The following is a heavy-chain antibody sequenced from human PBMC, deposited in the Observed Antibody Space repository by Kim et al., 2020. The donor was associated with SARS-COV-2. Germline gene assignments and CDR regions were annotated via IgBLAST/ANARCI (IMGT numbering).Heavy chain of an antibody. V-gene: IGHV5-51*01. D-gene: IGHD3-16*01. J-gene: IGHJ4*02. Sequence: RYSPSFHGQVTISADKSISTAYLQWSSLKASDTAMYYCARLVWGRGDFDYWGQGTLVTVSS. CDR3: ARLVWGRGDFDY.